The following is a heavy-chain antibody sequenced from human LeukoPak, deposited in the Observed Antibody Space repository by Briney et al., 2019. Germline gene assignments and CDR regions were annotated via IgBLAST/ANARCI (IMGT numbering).Heavy chain of an antibody. CDR3: AREKAGYSSVDY. CDR2: IHYSGST. D-gene: IGHD6-19*01. CDR1: GGSISSSSYY. J-gene: IGHJ4*02. Sequence: SETLSLTCTVSGGSISSSSYYWGWIRQPPGKGLEWIGSIHYSGSTYYNPSLKSRVTISVDTSKNQFSLKLSSVTAADTAVYYCAREKAGYSSVDYWGQGTLVTVSS. V-gene: IGHV4-39*07.